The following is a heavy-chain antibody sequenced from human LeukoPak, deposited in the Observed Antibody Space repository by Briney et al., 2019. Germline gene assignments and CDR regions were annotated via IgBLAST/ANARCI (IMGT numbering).Heavy chain of an antibody. J-gene: IGHJ6*03. Sequence: SETLSLTCTVSGGSISSSSYYWGWIRQPAGKGLEWIGRIYTSGSTNYNPSLKSRVTISVDTSKNQFSLKLSSVTAADTAVYYCARETWGAAAGTLNYYYYMDVWGKGTTVTISS. D-gene: IGHD6-13*01. V-gene: IGHV4-61*02. CDR1: GGSISSSSYY. CDR3: ARETWGAAAGTLNYYYYMDV. CDR2: IYTSGST.